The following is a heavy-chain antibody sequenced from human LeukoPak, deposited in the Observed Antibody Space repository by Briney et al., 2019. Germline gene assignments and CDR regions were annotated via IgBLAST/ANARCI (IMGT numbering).Heavy chain of an antibody. CDR3: ARAITIFGVVIIDY. Sequence: PSETPSLTCTVSGGSISSYYWSWIRQPAGKGLEWIGRIYTSGSTNYNPSLKSRVTMSVDTSKNQFSLKLSSVTAADTAVYYCARAITIFGVVIIDYWGQGTLVTVSS. CDR1: GGSISSYY. V-gene: IGHV4-4*07. D-gene: IGHD3-3*01. J-gene: IGHJ4*02. CDR2: IYTSGST.